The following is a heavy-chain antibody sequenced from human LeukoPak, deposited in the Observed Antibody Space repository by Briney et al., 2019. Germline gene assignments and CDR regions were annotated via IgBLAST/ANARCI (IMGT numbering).Heavy chain of an antibody. CDR1: DGSFSGYF. D-gene: IGHD6-19*01. V-gene: IGHV4-34*01. CDR3: ARRESGYSSGWYRSANWFES. CDR2: IYYSGST. Sequence: WETLSLTCGVYDGSFSGYFWTWIRQPPGKGLEWIGEIYYSGSTNYNQSLKSRVIMSVDTSKNEFSLKMNSVTAADTGVYYCARRESGYSSGWYRSANWFESWGQGMLVTVSS. J-gene: IGHJ5*01.